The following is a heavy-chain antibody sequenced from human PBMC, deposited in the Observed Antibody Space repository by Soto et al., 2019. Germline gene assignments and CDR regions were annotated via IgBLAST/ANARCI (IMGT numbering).Heavy chain of an antibody. V-gene: IGHV4-31*03. J-gene: IGHJ4*02. CDR3: ARVYRQSGYSSSWVFDY. CDR1: GGSINSGGYY. Sequence: QVQLQESGPGLVKPSQTLSLICTVSGGSINSGGYYWNWIRQHPGKGLEWIGYIFYSGSTYYNPFLRSRLTISADASETQFSLNLRSVPAAGAAVYFCARVYRQSGYSSSWVFDYWGQGTLVNVSS. D-gene: IGHD6-13*01. CDR2: IFYSGST.